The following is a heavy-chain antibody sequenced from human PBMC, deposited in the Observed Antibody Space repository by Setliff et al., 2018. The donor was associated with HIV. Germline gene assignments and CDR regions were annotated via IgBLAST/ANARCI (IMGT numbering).Heavy chain of an antibody. Sequence: LRLSCAASGFTFSTYTMNWVRQAPGKGLEWVSGISGSGDTTNYADSVKGRFTISRDNSKNTLYPQMNSLRAEDTAVYYCARYNWNPLGYRFDYWGQGTLVTVSS. V-gene: IGHV3-23*01. D-gene: IGHD1-20*01. CDR3: ARYNWNPLGYRFDY. J-gene: IGHJ4*02. CDR2: ISGSGDTT. CDR1: GFTFSTYT.